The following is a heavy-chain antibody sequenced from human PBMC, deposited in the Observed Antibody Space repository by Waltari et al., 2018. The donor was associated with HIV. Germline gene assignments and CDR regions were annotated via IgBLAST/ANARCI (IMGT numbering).Heavy chain of an antibody. D-gene: IGHD3-9*01. CDR1: GGSITSGTYY. V-gene: IGHV4-61*02. CDR3: ARGLDIFTAHYHWYLDL. J-gene: IGHJ2*01. CDR2: GYISGGT. Sequence: QVQLQEPGPGLVXPSQTLSLTCTVSGGSITSGTYYWTWIRQPAGKGLEWVGRGYISGGTNSNSALRXRFTRSVDTSKNQFSLKLTSVTAADTSVYYCARGLDIFTAHYHWYLDLWGRGTLVTVSS.